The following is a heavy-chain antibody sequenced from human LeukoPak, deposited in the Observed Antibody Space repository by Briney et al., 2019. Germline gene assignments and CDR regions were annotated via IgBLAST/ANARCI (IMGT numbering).Heavy chain of an antibody. CDR3: ARAPIRRSYSSGSYRRFDY. J-gene: IGHJ4*02. Sequence: PETLTLTCAVYGGSFSGYYWSWIRQPPGKGLEWIGEINHSGSTNYNPSLKSRVTISVDTSKNQFSLKLSSVTAADTAVYYCARAPIRRSYSSGSYRRFDYWGQGTLVTVSS. D-gene: IGHD6-19*01. CDR2: INHSGST. V-gene: IGHV4-34*01. CDR1: GGSFSGYY.